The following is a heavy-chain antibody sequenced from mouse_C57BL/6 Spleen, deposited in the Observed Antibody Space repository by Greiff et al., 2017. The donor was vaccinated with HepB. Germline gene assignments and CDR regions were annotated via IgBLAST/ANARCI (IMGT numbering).Heavy chain of an antibody. Sequence: EVKLMESGGGLVQPGGSLSLSCAASGFTFTDYYMSWVRQPPGKALEWLGFIRNKANGYTTEYSASVKGRFTISRDNSQSILYLQMNALRAEDSATYYCARGGWLLLDYWGQGTTLTVSS. CDR2: IRNKANGYTT. V-gene: IGHV7-3*01. CDR1: GFTFTDYY. D-gene: IGHD2-3*01. CDR3: ARGGWLLLDY. J-gene: IGHJ2*01.